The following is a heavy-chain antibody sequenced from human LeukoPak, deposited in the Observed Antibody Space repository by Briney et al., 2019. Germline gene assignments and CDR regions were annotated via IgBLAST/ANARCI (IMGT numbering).Heavy chain of an antibody. CDR2: IYSSGST. V-gene: IGHV4-4*07. Sequence: PSETLPLTCPVSGGSISGSYWSWLRQSAGKGLEWIGRIYSSGSTDYNPSLKSRLTILVDNSKSQVSLRLGSVTAADTAFYYCARGRDRSKAGDHWGQGSLVTVSS. J-gene: IGHJ4*02. CDR1: GGSISGSY. CDR3: ARGRDRSKAGDH. D-gene: IGHD5-24*01.